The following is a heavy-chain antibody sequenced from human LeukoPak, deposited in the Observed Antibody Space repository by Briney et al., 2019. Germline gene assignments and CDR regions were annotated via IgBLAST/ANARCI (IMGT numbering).Heavy chain of an antibody. CDR3: ARAGYSYGFDWFDP. V-gene: IGHV4-61*02. J-gene: IGHJ5*02. D-gene: IGHD5-18*01. CDR2: IYTSGST. CDR1: GGSISSGSYY. Sequence: SQTLSLTRTVSGGSISSGSYYWSWIRQPAGKGLEWIGRIYTSGSTNYNPSLKSRVTISVDTSKNQFSLKLSSVTAADTAVYYCARAGYSYGFDWFDPWGQGTLVTVSS.